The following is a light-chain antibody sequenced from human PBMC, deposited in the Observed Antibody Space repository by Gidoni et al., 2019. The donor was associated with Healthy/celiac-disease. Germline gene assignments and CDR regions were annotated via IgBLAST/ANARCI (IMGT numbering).Light chain of an antibody. CDR2: QDS. Sequence: SFELTQPPPVSVSPGQTASITCSGDKLGEKYACWYQQKPGQSPVLVIYQDSKRPSGIPERFSGSNSGNTATLTSGGTQAMEEADYYCQAWDSSTGVFGGGTKLTVL. J-gene: IGLJ2*01. V-gene: IGLV3-1*01. CDR3: QAWDSSTGV. CDR1: KLGEKY.